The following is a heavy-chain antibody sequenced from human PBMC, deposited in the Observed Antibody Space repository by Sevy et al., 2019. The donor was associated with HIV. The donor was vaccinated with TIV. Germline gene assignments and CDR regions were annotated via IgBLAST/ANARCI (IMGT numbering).Heavy chain of an antibody. D-gene: IGHD4-17*01. V-gene: IGHV3-23*01. CDR3: ATIDYGDYVGSANFDY. Sequence: GGSPRLSCAASGFTFSSYAMSWVRQAPGKGLEWVSAISGSGGSTYYADSVKGRFTISRDNSKNTLYLQMNSLRAEDTAVYYCATIDYGDYVGSANFDYWGQGTLVTVSS. J-gene: IGHJ4*02. CDR2: ISGSGGST. CDR1: GFTFSSYA.